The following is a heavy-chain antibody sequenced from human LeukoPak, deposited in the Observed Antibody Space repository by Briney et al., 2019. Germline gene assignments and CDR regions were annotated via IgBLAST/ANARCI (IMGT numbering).Heavy chain of an antibody. D-gene: IGHD3-10*01. CDR2: ISRNGDST. V-gene: IGHV3-23*01. J-gene: IGHJ4*02. Sequence: GGSLRLSCAASGFTFNNYAMSWVRHAPGKGLEWVSAISRNGDSTYYADSVKGRITISRDNSKNTLYLQMNSLRAEDTAVYYCATSGPMVRPDFDYWGQGTLVTVSS. CDR3: ATSGPMVRPDFDY. CDR1: GFTFNNYA.